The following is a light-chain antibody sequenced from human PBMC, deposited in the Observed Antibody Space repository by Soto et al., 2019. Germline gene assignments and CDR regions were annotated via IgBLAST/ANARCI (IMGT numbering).Light chain of an antibody. CDR2: KAS. CDR1: QNINTW. V-gene: IGKV1-5*03. CDR3: QQYETYPLT. J-gene: IGKJ4*01. Sequence: DIQMTQSPSTLSASVGDRVTITCRASQNINTWLAWYQQKPGKAPYLLIYKASNLKTGVPSRFSGSGSGTEFTLTISSLQPDDIATYYCQQYETYPLTYGGGTKVEI.